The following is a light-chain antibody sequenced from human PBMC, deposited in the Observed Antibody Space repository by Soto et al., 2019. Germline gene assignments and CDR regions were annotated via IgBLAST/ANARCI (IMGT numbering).Light chain of an antibody. CDR3: CAYAGSYTLL. CDR2: DVT. J-gene: IGLJ2*01. CDR1: SSDVGTYNS. V-gene: IGLV2-11*01. Sequence: QSALTQPRSVSGSPRQSVTISCTGTSSDVGTYNSVSWYQQYPGKGPKLVLYDVTKRPSGVPDRFSGSKSGNTASLTISDLQIEDGADYHCCAYAGSYTLLFGGGTKLTVL.